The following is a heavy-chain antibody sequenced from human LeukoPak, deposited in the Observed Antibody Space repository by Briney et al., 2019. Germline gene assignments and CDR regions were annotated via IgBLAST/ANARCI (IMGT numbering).Heavy chain of an antibody. V-gene: IGHV1-2*04. Sequence: GASVKVSCKASGYTFTGYYMHWVRQAPGQGLEWMGWINPNNGGTNYVQKFQGWVTMTRDTSISTAYMELSRLRSNDTAVYYCARDRHSGNYYLDYWGQGTLVTVSS. J-gene: IGHJ4*02. D-gene: IGHD1-26*01. CDR2: INPNNGGT. CDR3: ARDRHSGNYYLDY. CDR1: GYTFTGYY.